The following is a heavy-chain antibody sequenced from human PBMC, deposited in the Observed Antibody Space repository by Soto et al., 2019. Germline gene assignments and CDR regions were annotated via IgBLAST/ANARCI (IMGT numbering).Heavy chain of an antibody. J-gene: IGHJ4*02. CDR1: GFTFSTYA. V-gene: IGHV3-30-3*01. CDR2: VSLDGTNK. Sequence: QVQLVQSGGGVVQPGRSLRLSCAASGFTFSTYAMHWVRQAPGKGPEWVAVVSLDGTNKNYADSVKGRFTISRDNSKEMACLQMNNLRPEDTAIYYCARERGHYGVNPSDYWGQGTLVTVSS. D-gene: IGHD4-17*01. CDR3: ARERGHYGVNPSDY.